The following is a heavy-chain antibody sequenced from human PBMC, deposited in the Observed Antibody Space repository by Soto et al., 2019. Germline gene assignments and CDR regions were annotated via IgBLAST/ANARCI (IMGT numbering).Heavy chain of an antibody. CDR1: GLTFSTYS. V-gene: IGHV3-48*02. Sequence: EVQLVESGGDFVQPGESLRLSCEVSGLTFSTYSMNWVRQAPGKGLEWVSYISSRSTTIYYAESVKGRFTISRDNAKSSLYLQMNSLRDEDTAVYYCAVSMDVWGQGTTVTVSS. J-gene: IGHJ6*02. CDR3: AVSMDV. CDR2: ISSRSTTI.